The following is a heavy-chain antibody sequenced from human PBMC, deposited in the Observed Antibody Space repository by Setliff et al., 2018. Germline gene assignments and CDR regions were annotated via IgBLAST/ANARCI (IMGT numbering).Heavy chain of an antibody. CDR2: INHSGST. CDR1: GGSFTNYY. Sequence: SETLSLTCTVYGGSFTNYYWGWIRQSLGKGLEWIGEINHSGSTNYNPSLKSRLTISVDASTNQFSLKLYSVTAADAAVYYCRYWSGYYNNDYWGQGTLVTVSS. V-gene: IGHV4-34*01. D-gene: IGHD3-3*01. CDR3: RYWSGYYNNDY. J-gene: IGHJ4*02.